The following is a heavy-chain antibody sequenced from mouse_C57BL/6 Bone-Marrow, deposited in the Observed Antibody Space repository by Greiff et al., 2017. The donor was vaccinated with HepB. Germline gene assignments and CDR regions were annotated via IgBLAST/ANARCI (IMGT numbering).Heavy chain of an antibody. CDR2: IYPRSGNT. Sequence: VKLQQSGAELARPGASVKLSCKASGYTFTSYGISWVKQRTGQGLEWIGEIYPRSGNTYYNEKFKGKDTLTADKSSSTAYMELRSLTSEDSAVYFCARRVPREAMDYWGQGTSVTVSS. V-gene: IGHV1-81*01. J-gene: IGHJ4*01. CDR3: ARRVPREAMDY. D-gene: IGHD2-14*01. CDR1: GYTFTSYG.